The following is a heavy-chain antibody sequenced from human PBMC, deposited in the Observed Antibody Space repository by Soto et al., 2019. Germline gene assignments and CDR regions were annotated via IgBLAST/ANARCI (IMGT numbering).Heavy chain of an antibody. CDR2: ISGSGGST. D-gene: IGHD3-3*01. V-gene: IGHV3-23*01. Sequence: EVQLLESGGGLVQPGGSLRLSCAASGFTFSSYAMSWVRQAPGKGLEWVSAISGSGGSTYYADSVKGRFTSSRDNSKNTLYLQMNSLRAEDTAVYYCARGFLEWLSEYCFDYWGQGTLVTVSS. CDR3: ARGFLEWLSEYCFDY. CDR1: GFTFSSYA. J-gene: IGHJ4*02.